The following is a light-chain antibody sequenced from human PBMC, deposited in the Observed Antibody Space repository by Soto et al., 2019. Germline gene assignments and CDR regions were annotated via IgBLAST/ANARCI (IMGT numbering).Light chain of an antibody. J-gene: IGKJ5*01. CDR2: AAS. CDR1: QTISSW. CDR3: QQANSFPST. V-gene: IGKV1-12*02. Sequence: IQMTQSPSTLSGSVGDRVTITCRASQTISSWLAWYQQKPGKAPKLLIYAASSLQSGVPSRFSGSGSGTDFTLTISSLQPEDFAAYYCQQANSFPSTFGQGTRLEIK.